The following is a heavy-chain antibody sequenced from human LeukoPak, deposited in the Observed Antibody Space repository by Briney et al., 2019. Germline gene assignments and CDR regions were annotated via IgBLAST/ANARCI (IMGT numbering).Heavy chain of an antibody. V-gene: IGHV4-4*07. CDR1: GGSMSNYY. J-gene: IGHJ5*02. D-gene: IGHD6-19*01. Sequence: SETLSLTCTVSGGSMSNYYWSWIRQPAGRGLEWIGRIYNSGSTNYNPSLKSRVTMSLDTSKNQFSLKLSSVTAADTAVYYCARDHDTSGWYKWFGPWGQGTLVTVSS. CDR3: ARDHDTSGWYKWFGP. CDR2: IYNSGST.